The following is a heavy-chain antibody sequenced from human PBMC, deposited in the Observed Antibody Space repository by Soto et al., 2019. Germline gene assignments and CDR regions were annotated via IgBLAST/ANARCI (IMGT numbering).Heavy chain of an antibody. CDR2: INPSGGST. CDR1: GYTFTSYH. CDR3: ARDFGASRPMYWFDP. V-gene: IGHV1-46*01. J-gene: IGHJ5*02. Sequence: QVQLVQSGAEVKKPGASVKVSCKASGYTFTSYHMHWVRQAPGQGLEWMGIINPSGGSTSYAQKFQGRVTMTRDTSTSTVYMELSSLRSEDTAVYYCARDFGASRPMYWFDPWGQGTLVTVSS. D-gene: IGHD3-16*01.